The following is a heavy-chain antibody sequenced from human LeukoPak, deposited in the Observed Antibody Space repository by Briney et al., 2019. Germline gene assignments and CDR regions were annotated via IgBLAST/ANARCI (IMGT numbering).Heavy chain of an antibody. CDR3: ARGEKSWINGFDL. CDR2: FFSDGSRT. J-gene: IGHJ4*02. Sequence: GVSLRLSCAASGFTFSSYWMHWVRQAPGKGLVWVSHFFSDGSRTSYADSVKGRFTNSRDNAKNTLYLQMNSLRAEDTAVYYCARGEKSWINGFDLWGQGTLVTVSS. CDR1: GFTFSSYW. V-gene: IGHV3-74*01. D-gene: IGHD2-8*01.